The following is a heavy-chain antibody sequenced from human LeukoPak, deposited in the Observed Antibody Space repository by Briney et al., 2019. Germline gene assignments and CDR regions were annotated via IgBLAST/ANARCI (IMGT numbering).Heavy chain of an antibody. J-gene: IGHJ4*02. Sequence: SETLSLTCTVSSVSISSSNSYWGWIRQPPGKGLEWIGSIYYSGNTYYNASLKSQVSISIDTSKNQFSLRLTSVTAADTAVYYCARQTGSGLFILPGGQGTLVTVSS. D-gene: IGHD3/OR15-3a*01. CDR3: ARQTGSGLFILP. CDR1: SVSISSSNSY. V-gene: IGHV4-39*01. CDR2: IYYSGNT.